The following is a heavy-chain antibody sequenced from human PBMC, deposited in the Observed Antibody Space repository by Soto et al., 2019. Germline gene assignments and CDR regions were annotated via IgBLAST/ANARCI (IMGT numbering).Heavy chain of an antibody. CDR2: ISGSGGST. J-gene: IGHJ5*02. V-gene: IGHV3-23*01. CDR3: AKDAQQDYYGSGSHYINWFDP. Sequence: PGGSLRLSCAASGFTFSSYAMSWVRQAPGKGLEWVSAISGSGGSTYYADSVKGRFTISRDNSKNTLYLQMNSLRAEDTAVYYCAKDAQQDYYGSGSHYINWFDPWGQGTLVTVSS. D-gene: IGHD3-10*01. CDR1: GFTFSSYA.